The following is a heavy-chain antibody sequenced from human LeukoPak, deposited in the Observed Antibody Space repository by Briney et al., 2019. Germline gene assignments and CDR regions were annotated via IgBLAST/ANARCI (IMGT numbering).Heavy chain of an antibody. D-gene: IGHD6-13*01. V-gene: IGHV3-30-3*01. CDR1: GFTFNNYA. J-gene: IGHJ4*02. CDR2: ISYDGSNK. Sequence: GRSLRLSCAVSGFTFNNYAFHWVRQAPGKGLEWVAVISYDGSNKYYADSVKGQFTISRDNSKNTLYLQMNSLRAEDTAVYYCARAKGPYSSSWYPPYYWGQGILVTVSS. CDR3: ARAKGPYSSSWYPPYY.